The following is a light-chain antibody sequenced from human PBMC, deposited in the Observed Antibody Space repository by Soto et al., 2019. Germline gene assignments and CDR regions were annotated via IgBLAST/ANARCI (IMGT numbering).Light chain of an antibody. CDR1: QSISSW. V-gene: IGKV1-5*01. CDR2: DAS. Sequence: IQMTQSPSTLAASVGDRATITCGASQSISSWLAWYQQKPGKAPKLLIYDASSLESGVPSRFSGSGSGTEFTLTISSLQPDDFATYYCQQYNSYSQTFGQGTKVDIK. CDR3: QQYNSYSQT. J-gene: IGKJ1*01.